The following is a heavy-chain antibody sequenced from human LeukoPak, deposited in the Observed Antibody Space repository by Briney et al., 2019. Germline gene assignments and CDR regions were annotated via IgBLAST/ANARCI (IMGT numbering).Heavy chain of an antibody. Sequence: GGSLRLSCAASGFTFSGYAMNWVRQAPGKGLEWVSVIRSSGDSAYYADFVKGRFTISRDNSKNTLYLQMNSLRAEDTAVYYCAKGYYASGSSLSAFDSWGQGALVTVSS. CDR3: AKGYYASGSSLSAFDS. CDR1: GFTFSGYA. D-gene: IGHD3-10*01. CDR2: IRSSGDSA. J-gene: IGHJ4*02. V-gene: IGHV3-23*01.